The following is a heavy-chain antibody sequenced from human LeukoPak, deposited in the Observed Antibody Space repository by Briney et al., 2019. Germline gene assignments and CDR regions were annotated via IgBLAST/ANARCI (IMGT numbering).Heavy chain of an antibody. CDR3: ARDRAINYYGSGINWFDP. Sequence: GRSLRLSCAASGFTFSSYGMHWVRQAPGKGLEWVAVIWYDGSNKYYADSVKGRFTISRDNSKNTLYLQMNSLRAEDTAVYYCARDRAINYYGSGINWFDPWGQGTLVTVSS. D-gene: IGHD3-10*01. J-gene: IGHJ5*02. CDR1: GFTFSSYG. CDR2: IWYDGSNK. V-gene: IGHV3-33*01.